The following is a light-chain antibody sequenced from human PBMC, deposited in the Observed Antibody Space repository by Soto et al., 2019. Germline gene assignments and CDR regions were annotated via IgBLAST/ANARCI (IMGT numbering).Light chain of an antibody. CDR3: AAWDDSLSAWV. V-gene: IGLV1-47*01. CDR1: SSNIGNNY. J-gene: IGLJ3*02. CDR2: RNN. Sequence: QSVLTQPPSASGSPGQRVTISCSGSSSNIGNNYVFWYHQLPGAAPKLLTYRNNQRPSGVPDRFSSSNSGSSASLAISGLRSEDEADYFCAAWDDSLSAWVFGGGTKLTVL.